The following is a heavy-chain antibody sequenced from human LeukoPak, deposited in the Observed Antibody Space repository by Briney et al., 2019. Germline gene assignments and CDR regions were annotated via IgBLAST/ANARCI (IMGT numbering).Heavy chain of an antibody. CDR3: AKAPNGDYGGNWFDP. V-gene: IGHV3-23*01. J-gene: IGHJ5*02. Sequence: PGGSLRLSCAASGFTFSSYAMSWVRHAPGKGLESVSAISGSGGSTYYADSVKGRFTISRDNSKNTLYLQMNSLRAEDTAVYYCAKAPNGDYGGNWFDPWGQGTLVTVSS. D-gene: IGHD4-17*01. CDR2: ISGSGGST. CDR1: GFTFSSYA.